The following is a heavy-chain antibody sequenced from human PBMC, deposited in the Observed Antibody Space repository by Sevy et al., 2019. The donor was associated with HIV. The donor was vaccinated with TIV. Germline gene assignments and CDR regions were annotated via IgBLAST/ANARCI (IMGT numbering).Heavy chain of an antibody. CDR1: GFTFNMYG. V-gene: IGHV3-33*08. CDR3: ASEHNRDDAFDI. J-gene: IGHJ3*02. Sequence: GGSLRLSCAASGFTFNMYGMHWVRQAPGKGLEWVGQIWYDGSIKKYADSVKGRFTISRDNSKSTLYLQMNSLRGEDTAVYFSASEHNRDDAFDIRGQGTMVTVSS. D-gene: IGHD1-1*01. CDR2: IWYDGSIK.